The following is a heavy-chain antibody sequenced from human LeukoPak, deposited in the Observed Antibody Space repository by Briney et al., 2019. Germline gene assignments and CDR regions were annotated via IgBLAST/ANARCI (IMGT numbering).Heavy chain of an antibody. Sequence: GGSLRLSCAASGFTFSSYNMNWVRQAPGKGLEWVSYISSTSNIIYYADSVKGRFTISRDNAKNSLYLQMNSLRAEDTALYYCAKDIENDLTEKRYFDWLLPADAFDIWGQGTMVTVSS. CDR2: ISSTSNII. V-gene: IGHV3-48*04. CDR1: GFTFSSYN. D-gene: IGHD3-9*01. CDR3: AKDIENDLTEKRYFDWLLPADAFDI. J-gene: IGHJ3*02.